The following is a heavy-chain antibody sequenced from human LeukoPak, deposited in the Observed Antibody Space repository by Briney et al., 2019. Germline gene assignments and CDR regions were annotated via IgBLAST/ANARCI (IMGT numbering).Heavy chain of an antibody. CDR2: FDPEDGET. J-gene: IGHJ2*01. V-gene: IGHV1-24*01. CDR1: GYTLTELS. Sequence: ASVKVSCKVSGYTLTELSMHWVRQAPGKGLEWVGGFDPEDGETIYAQKFQGRVTMTEDTSTDTAYMELSSLRSEDTAVYYCATGGPGSPRYFDLWGRGTLVTVSS. CDR3: ATGGPGSPRYFDL.